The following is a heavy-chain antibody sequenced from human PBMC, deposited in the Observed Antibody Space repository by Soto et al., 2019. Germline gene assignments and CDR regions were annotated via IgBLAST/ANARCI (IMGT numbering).Heavy chain of an antibody. CDR3: ARDPHSTRVREVQPKFDY. CDR2: ISGSGGST. Sequence: GGSLRLSCAASGFTFSSYAMSWVRQAPGKGLEWVSAISGSGGSTYYADSVKGRFTISRDNSKNTLYLQMNSLRAEDTAVYYCARDPHSTRVREVQPKFDYWDQGTLVTVSS. D-gene: IGHD3-10*01. CDR1: GFTFSSYA. J-gene: IGHJ4*02. V-gene: IGHV3-23*01.